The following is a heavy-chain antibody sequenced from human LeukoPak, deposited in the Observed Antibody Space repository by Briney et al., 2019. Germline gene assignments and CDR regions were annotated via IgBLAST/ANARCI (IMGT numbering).Heavy chain of an antibody. CDR2: ISSSSSYI. V-gene: IGHV3-21*01. D-gene: IGHD3-22*01. CDR3: ASDSRVVVINVWFDP. J-gene: IGHJ5*02. Sequence: GGALRLSCAASGFTFNSYSMNWVRQAPGKGLEWVSSISSSSSYIYYADSVKGRFTISRDNAKNSLYLQMNSLRAEDTAVYYCASDSRVVVINVWFDPWGQGTLVTVSS. CDR1: GFTFNSYS.